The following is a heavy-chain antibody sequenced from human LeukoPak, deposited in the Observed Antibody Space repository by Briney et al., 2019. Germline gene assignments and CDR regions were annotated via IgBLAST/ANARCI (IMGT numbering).Heavy chain of an antibody. CDR1: GYTFTGYY. V-gene: IGHV1-2*04. CDR3: ARGPPQFSGYDDAFDI. Sequence: ASVKVSCKASGYTFTGYYMHWVRQAPGQGLEWMGWINPNSSGTNYAQKFQGWVTMTRDTSISTAYMELSRLRSDDTAVYYCARGPPQFSGYDDAFDIWGQGTMVTVSS. CDR2: INPNSSGT. D-gene: IGHD5-12*01. J-gene: IGHJ3*02.